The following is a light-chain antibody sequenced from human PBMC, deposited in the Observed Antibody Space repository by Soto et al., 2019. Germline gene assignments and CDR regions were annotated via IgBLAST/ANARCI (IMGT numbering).Light chain of an antibody. CDR3: SSYATGDNYV. J-gene: IGLJ1*01. Sequence: ALTQPPSASGSPGQSVTISCTGTSSDVGGYNHVSWYQQHPGKAPKVVIYEVTKRPSGVPDRFSGSKSGNTASLTVSGLQAEDEADYYCSSYATGDNYVFGSGTQLTVL. CDR1: SSDVGGYNH. V-gene: IGLV2-8*01. CDR2: EVT.